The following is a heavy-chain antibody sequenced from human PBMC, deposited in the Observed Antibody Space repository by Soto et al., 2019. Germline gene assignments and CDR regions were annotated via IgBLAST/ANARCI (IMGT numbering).Heavy chain of an antibody. J-gene: IGHJ4*02. CDR1: GFTFTNYW. CDR2: IDGVGAGT. Sequence: GGSLRLSCAASGFTFTNYWMHWVRQVPGKGLVWVSRIDGVGAGTSYSDSVRGRFTISRDNAENMLYLQMNSLRAEDTAVYCCTTVFEYWGQGTLVTAPQ. CDR3: TTVFEY. V-gene: IGHV3-74*01.